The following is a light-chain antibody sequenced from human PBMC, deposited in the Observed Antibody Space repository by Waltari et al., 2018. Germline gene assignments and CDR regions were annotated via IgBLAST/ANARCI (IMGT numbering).Light chain of an antibody. V-gene: IGKV3-11*01. CDR3: QQRSNWPPLT. Sequence: EIVLTQSPVTLSLSPGARATLSCRASQSVDIFLAWYQQKRCQAPRLLIYDAANRATGIPARCCGSGCGTDFTLTISGLVPEDFAVYYCQQRSNWPPLTFGGGTKVEIK. J-gene: IGKJ4*01. CDR2: DAA. CDR1: QSVDIF.